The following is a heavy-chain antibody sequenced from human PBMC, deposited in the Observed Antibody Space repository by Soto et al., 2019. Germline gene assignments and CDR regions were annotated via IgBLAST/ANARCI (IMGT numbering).Heavy chain of an antibody. CDR1: GGSISSSSYY. D-gene: IGHD3-3*01. CDR3: ASTYDFWSGYYPQKDFDY. CDR2: IYYSGST. Sequence: SDTLSLTCAVSGGSISSSSYYWGWIRQPPGKGLEWIGSIYYSGSTYYNPSLKSRVTISVDTSKNQFSLKLSSVTAADTAVYYCASTYDFWSGYYPQKDFDYWGQGTLVTVSS. V-gene: IGHV4-39*01. J-gene: IGHJ4*02.